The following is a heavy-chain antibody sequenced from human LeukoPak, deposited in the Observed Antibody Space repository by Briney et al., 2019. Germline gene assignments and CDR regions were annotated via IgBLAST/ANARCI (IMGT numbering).Heavy chain of an antibody. CDR2: ITSSSSFI. V-gene: IGHV3-21*01. CDR1: GFTFSNYS. Sequence: PGGSLRLSCAASGFTFSNYSMTWVRQAPGKGLEWVSSITSSSSFIYYADSVKGRFTISRDNAKSSLYLQMNSLRAEDTALYYCARHRTASDYWGRGTLVTVSS. J-gene: IGHJ4*02. CDR3: ARHRTASDY. D-gene: IGHD3-16*02.